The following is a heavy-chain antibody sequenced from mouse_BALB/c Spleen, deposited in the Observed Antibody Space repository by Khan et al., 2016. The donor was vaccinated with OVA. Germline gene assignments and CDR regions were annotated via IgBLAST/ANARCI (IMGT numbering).Heavy chain of an antibody. V-gene: IGHV3-2*02. CDR3: ARTARIKY. J-gene: IGHJ2*01. Sequence: EVQLQESGPGLVKPSQSLSFTCTVTGYPITSGYGWNWIRQFPGNKLEWMGYISYSGSTNYNPSLKSRISITRDTSKNQFFLQLNSVTTEDTATYYCARTARIKYWGQGTTLTVSS. CDR1: GYPITSGYG. CDR2: ISYSGST. D-gene: IGHD1-2*01.